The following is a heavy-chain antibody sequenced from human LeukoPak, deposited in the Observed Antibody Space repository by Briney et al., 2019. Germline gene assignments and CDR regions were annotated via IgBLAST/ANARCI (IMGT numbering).Heavy chain of an antibody. D-gene: IGHD6-19*01. CDR2: INHSGSA. CDR1: GFTFSSYA. CDR3: ARRGRAVAAPGWFDP. V-gene: IGHV4-34*01. Sequence: SGGSLRLSCAASGFTFSSYAMSWIRQPPGKGLEWIGEINHSGSANYNPSLKSRVAISVDTSKNQFSLKLSSVTAADTAVYYCARRGRAVAAPGWFDPWGQGTLVTVSS. J-gene: IGHJ5*02.